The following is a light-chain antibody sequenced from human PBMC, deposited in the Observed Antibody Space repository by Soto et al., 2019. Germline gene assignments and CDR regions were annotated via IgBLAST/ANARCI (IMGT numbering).Light chain of an antibody. CDR3: QNYNSAPLT. J-gene: IGKJ4*01. Sequence: DIQMTQSPSSLSASVGDRVTITCRASQDISNSLAWYQQKPGEVPKVLIYATSILQSGVPARFSGSGSGTDFTLTSSSLQPEDVATYYCQNYNSAPLTFGGGTKVEI. CDR2: ATS. CDR1: QDISNS. V-gene: IGKV1-27*01.